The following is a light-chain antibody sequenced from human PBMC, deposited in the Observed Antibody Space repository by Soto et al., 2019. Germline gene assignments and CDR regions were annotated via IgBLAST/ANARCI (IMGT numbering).Light chain of an antibody. CDR2: EVV. CDR1: KNDIGVYDF. V-gene: IGLV2-8*01. Sequence: QSVLTQPPSATGSRGQSVTISCTGTKNDIGVYDFVSWYQHHPGKAPRLIIYEVVQRPSGVPDRFSGSKSGNTASLTVSGLQAADEAEYFCKSYASSNTYGFGSGTKV. J-gene: IGLJ1*01. CDR3: KSYASSNTYG.